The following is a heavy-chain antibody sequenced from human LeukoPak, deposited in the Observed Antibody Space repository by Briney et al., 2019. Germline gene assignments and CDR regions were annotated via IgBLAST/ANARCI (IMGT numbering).Heavy chain of an antibody. CDR1: GFTFSSYA. CDR2: ISGSGGST. J-gene: IGHJ4*02. CDR3: AKDRAIVLMVYARLGVGFDY. V-gene: IGHV3-23*01. D-gene: IGHD2-8*01. Sequence: GGSLRLSCAASGFTFSSYAMSWVRQAPGKGLEWVSAISGSGGSTYYADSVKGRFTISRDNSKNTLYLQMNSLRAEDTAVYYCAKDRAIVLMVYARLGVGFDYWGQGTLVTVSS.